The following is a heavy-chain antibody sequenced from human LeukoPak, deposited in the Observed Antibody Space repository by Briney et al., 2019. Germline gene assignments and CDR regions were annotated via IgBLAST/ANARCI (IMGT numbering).Heavy chain of an antibody. Sequence: ASVKVSCKASGYTLTDYYMHWVRQAPGQGLEWMGWINPNSGGTNYAQKFQGRVTMTRDTSISTAYMELSRLRSDDTAVYYCARWGWNDGYNWFDPWGQGTLVTVSS. CDR1: GYTLTDYY. CDR2: INPNSGGT. V-gene: IGHV1-2*02. CDR3: ARWGWNDGYNWFDP. D-gene: IGHD1-1*01. J-gene: IGHJ5*02.